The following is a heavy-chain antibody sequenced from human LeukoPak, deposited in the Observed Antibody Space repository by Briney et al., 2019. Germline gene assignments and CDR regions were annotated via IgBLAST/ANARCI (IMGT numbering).Heavy chain of an antibody. CDR2: IYYSGST. V-gene: IGHV4-31*03. Sequence: SETLSLTCTVSGGSISSGGYYWSWIRQHPGKGLEWIGCIYYSGSTYYNPSLKSRVTISVDTSKNQFSLKLSSVTAADTAVYYCARAPYGDFDAFDIWGQGTMVTVSS. J-gene: IGHJ3*02. D-gene: IGHD4-17*01. CDR3: ARAPYGDFDAFDI. CDR1: GGSISSGGYY.